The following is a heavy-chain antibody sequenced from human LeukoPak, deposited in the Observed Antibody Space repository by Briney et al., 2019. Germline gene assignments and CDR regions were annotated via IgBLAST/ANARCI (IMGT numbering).Heavy chain of an antibody. CDR2: INSDGSST. Sequence: GGSLRLSCAASGFTFSSYWMHWVRQATGKGLVWVSRINSDGSSTSYADSVKGRFTISRDNAKNTLYLQMNSLRAEDTAVYYCAREKYSGSLRDYWGQGTLVTVSS. V-gene: IGHV3-74*01. CDR3: AREKYSGSLRDY. D-gene: IGHD1-26*01. CDR1: GFTFSSYW. J-gene: IGHJ4*02.